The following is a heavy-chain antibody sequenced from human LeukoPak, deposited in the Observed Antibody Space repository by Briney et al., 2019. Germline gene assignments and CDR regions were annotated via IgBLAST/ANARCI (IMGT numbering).Heavy chain of an antibody. CDR2: ISAYNGNT. CDR1: GGTFSSYA. CDR3: ARDSAGTVVVPAARGDY. D-gene: IGHD2-2*01. V-gene: IGHV1-18*01. Sequence: GASVKVSCKASGGTFSSYAISWVRQAPGQGLEWMGWISAYNGNTNYAQKLQGRVTMTTDTSTSTAYMELRSLRSDDTAVYYCARDSAGTVVVPAARGDYWGQGTLVTVSS. J-gene: IGHJ4*02.